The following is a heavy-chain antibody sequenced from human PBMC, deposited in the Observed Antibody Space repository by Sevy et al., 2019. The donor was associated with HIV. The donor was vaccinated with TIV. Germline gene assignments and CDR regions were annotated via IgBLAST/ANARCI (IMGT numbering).Heavy chain of an antibody. Sequence: ASVKVSCKVSGCTLIQLSMHWVRQVPGKGLEWMGSFDPEDGETIYAQKFQGRVTMTEDTSTDTAYMELSSLKSEDTAIFYCAITKDYYDSSGYPFDYWGQGTLVTVSS. D-gene: IGHD3-22*01. CDR3: AITKDYYDSSGYPFDY. CDR1: GCTLIQLS. CDR2: FDPEDGET. V-gene: IGHV1-24*01. J-gene: IGHJ4*02.